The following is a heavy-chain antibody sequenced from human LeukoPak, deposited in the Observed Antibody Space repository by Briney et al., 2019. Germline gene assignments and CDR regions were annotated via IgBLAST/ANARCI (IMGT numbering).Heavy chain of an antibody. Sequence: GASVKVSCKVSGYTLTELSMHWVRQAPGKGLEWMGGFDPEDGETIYAQKFQGRVTMTEDTSTDTAYMELSSLRSEDTAVYYCARDVVVPAAIYDAFDIWGQGTMVTVSS. V-gene: IGHV1-24*01. J-gene: IGHJ3*02. CDR2: FDPEDGET. CDR1: GYTLTELS. D-gene: IGHD2-2*01. CDR3: ARDVVVPAAIYDAFDI.